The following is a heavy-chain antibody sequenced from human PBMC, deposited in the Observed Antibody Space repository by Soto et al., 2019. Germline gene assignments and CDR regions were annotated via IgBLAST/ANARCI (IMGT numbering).Heavy chain of an antibody. J-gene: IGHJ6*02. Sequence: LSLTCTVSGGSISSYYWSWIRRPPGKGLEWIGYIYYSGSTNYNPSLKSRVTISVDTSKNQFSLKLSSVTAADTAVYYCARDLVSGSYDGMDVWGQGTTATVSS. CDR2: IYYSGST. V-gene: IGHV4-59*01. D-gene: IGHD1-26*01. CDR3: ARDLVSGSYDGMDV. CDR1: GGSISSYY.